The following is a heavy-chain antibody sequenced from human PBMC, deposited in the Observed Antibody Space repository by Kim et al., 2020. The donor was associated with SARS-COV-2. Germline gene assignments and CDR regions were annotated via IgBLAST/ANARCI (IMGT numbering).Heavy chain of an antibody. V-gene: IGHV3-33*01. J-gene: IGHJ3*02. Sequence: GGSLRLSCAASGFTFSSYGMHWVRQAPGKGLEWVAVIWYDGSNKYYADSVKGRFTISRDNSKNTLYLQMNSLRAEDTAVYYCARGGGARTGTLIVFDAFDIWGQGTMVTVSS. CDR1: GFTFSSYG. D-gene: IGHD3-16*01. CDR3: ARGGGARTGTLIVFDAFDI. CDR2: IWYDGSNK.